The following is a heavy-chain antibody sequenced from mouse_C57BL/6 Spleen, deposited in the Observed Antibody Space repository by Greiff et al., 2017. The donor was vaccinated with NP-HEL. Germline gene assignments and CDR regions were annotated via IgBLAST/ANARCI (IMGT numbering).Heavy chain of an antibody. CDR2: IDPSDSYT. Sequence: QVQLQQPGAELVMPGASVKLSCTASGYTFTSYWMHWVKQRPGQGLEWIGEIDPSDSYTNYNQKFKGKSTLTVDKSSSPAYMQLSSLTSADSAVSYYARSHDGYYSCYFDYWGQGTTLTVSS. CDR3: ARSHDGYYSCYFDY. V-gene: IGHV1-69*01. D-gene: IGHD2-3*01. CDR1: GYTFTSYW. J-gene: IGHJ2*01.